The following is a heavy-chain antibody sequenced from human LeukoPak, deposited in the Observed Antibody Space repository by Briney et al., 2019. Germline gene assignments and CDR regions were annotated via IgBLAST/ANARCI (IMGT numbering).Heavy chain of an antibody. J-gene: IGHJ6*03. D-gene: IGHD3-16*01. V-gene: IGHV4-59*01. CDR1: GGSIGSYY. CDR3: ARETSQKGAHYMDV. Sequence: SETLSLTCTVSGGSIGSYYWSWIRQPPGKGLEYIGYIYYSGSTNYNPSLKSRLTISVDTPKNQFSLKLSSVTAADTAVYYCARETSQKGAHYMDVWGKGTTVTISS. CDR2: IYYSGST.